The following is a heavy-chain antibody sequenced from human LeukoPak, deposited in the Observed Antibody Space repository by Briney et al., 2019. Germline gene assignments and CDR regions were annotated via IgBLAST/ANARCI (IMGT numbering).Heavy chain of an antibody. J-gene: IGHJ3*02. CDR1: GYTFTGYH. Sequence: ASVKVSCKASGYTFTGYHMHWVRQAPGQGLEWMGRINPNSGGTTYAQKFQGRVTMTRDTSISTAYMELSRLRSDHTAVFYCARQRSGWSYDAFDIWGQGTMVTVSS. CDR3: ARQRSGWSYDAFDI. CDR2: INPNSGGT. V-gene: IGHV1-2*06. D-gene: IGHD6-19*01.